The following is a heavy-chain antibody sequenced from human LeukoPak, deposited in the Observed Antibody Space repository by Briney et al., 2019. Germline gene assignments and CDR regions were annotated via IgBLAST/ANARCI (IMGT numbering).Heavy chain of an antibody. Sequence: PSETLSLTCTVSGGSISSYYWSWIRQPPGKGLEWIGYIYYSGSTNYIPSLKSRVTISVDTSKNQFSLKLSSVTAANTAVYYCARSPGITIFGVVITNNWFDPWGQGTLVTVSS. J-gene: IGHJ5*02. CDR1: GGSISSYY. D-gene: IGHD3-3*01. CDR2: IYYSGST. V-gene: IGHV4-59*01. CDR3: ARSPGITIFGVVITNNWFDP.